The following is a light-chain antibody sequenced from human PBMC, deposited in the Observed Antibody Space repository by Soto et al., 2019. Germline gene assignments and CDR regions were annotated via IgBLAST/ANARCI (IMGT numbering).Light chain of an antibody. CDR1: QSVSSSF. J-gene: IGKJ4*01. V-gene: IGKV3-20*01. Sequence: EIVLTQSPGTLSLSLGERATLSCRASQSVSSSFLAWYQQKPGQAPRLLIYGASSRATGIPDRFSGSGSGTDFTLTISRLEPEDVAVYYCQQYDSSPLTFGGGTKVEIK. CDR2: GAS. CDR3: QQYDSSPLT.